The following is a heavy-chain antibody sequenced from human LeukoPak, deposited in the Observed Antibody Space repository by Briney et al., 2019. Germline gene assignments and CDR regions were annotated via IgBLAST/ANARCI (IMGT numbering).Heavy chain of an antibody. CDR3: ARRRYGDYGTDYFDY. Sequence: SETLSLTCTVSGGSISSSNYYWGWIRQSPGKGLGWIGSIYFSGSTYYNPSLKSRVTLSVDTSKNQYSLKVTSVTAADTAVYYCARRRYGDYGTDYFDYWGQGTLVTVSS. CDR2: IYFSGST. D-gene: IGHD4-17*01. V-gene: IGHV4-39*07. CDR1: GGSISSSNYY. J-gene: IGHJ4*02.